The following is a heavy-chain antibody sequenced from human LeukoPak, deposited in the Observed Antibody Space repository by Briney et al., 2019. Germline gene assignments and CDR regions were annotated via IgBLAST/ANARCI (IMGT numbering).Heavy chain of an antibody. V-gene: IGHV1-69*05. Sequence: ASVKVSCKASGGTFSSYAISWVRQAPRQGLEWMGGIIPIFGTANYAQKFQGRVTITTDESTSTAYMELSSLRSEDTAVYYCARLLQLWPHYYMDVWGKGTTVTVSS. D-gene: IGHD5-18*01. CDR2: IIPIFGTA. J-gene: IGHJ6*03. CDR3: ARLLQLWPHYYMDV. CDR1: GGTFSSYA.